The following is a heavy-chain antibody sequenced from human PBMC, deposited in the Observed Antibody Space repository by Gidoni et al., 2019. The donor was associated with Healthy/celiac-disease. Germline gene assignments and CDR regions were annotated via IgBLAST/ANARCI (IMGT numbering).Heavy chain of an antibody. CDR1: GFTFGDYA. CDR2: IRSKAYGGTT. Sequence: EVQLVESGGGLVQPGRSLRLSCTASGFTFGDYAMSWFRQAPGKGLEWEGFIRSKAYGGTTEYAASVKGRFTISRDDSKSIAYLQMNSLKTEDTAVYYCTRDLPSYGSGSYRDYWGQGTLVTVSS. J-gene: IGHJ4*02. CDR3: TRDLPSYGSGSYRDY. D-gene: IGHD3-10*01. V-gene: IGHV3-49*03.